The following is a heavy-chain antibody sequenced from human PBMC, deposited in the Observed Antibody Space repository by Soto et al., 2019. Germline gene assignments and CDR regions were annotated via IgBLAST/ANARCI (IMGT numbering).Heavy chain of an antibody. D-gene: IGHD2-15*01. Sequence: QVQLVESGGGVVQPGGSLRLSCAASGFTFRNHAMHWVRQAPGKGLECLAVIAHDGSNAFYRDSVKGRFTVSRDNSKNTLYLYMNSLRSEDTGVYYCARGDREDIRVLVGARPGEYGTDIWGQGTTVIVSS. J-gene: IGHJ6*02. CDR3: ARGDREDIRVLVGARPGEYGTDI. CDR2: IAHDGSNA. V-gene: IGHV3-30-3*01. CDR1: GFTFRNHA.